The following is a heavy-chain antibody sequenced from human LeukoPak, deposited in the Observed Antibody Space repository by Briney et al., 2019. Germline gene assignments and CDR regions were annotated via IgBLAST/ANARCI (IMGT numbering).Heavy chain of an antibody. V-gene: IGHV3-48*03. CDR2: ISSSGSIS. Sequence: GGSLRLSCAASGFTFSSHEMNWVRQAPGKGLEWVSYISSSGSISYYADSVKGRFAISRDNDKSSLYLQMNSLRAEDTAVYHCVRDSMVRGVRVFFDYWGQGTLVTVSS. D-gene: IGHD3-10*01. J-gene: IGHJ4*02. CDR1: GFTFSSHE. CDR3: VRDSMVRGVRVFFDY.